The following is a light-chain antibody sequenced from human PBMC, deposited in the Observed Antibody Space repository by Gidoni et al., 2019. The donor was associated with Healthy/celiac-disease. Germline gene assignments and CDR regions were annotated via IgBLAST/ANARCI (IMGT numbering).Light chain of an antibody. V-gene: IGKV2-28*01. CDR3: MQALQTPLT. CDR1: QSLLHSKGYNY. CDR2: LGS. Sequence: DIVMTQSPPSLPVTPGEPASISCRSSQSLLHSKGYNYLDWYLQKPGQSPQLLIYLGSNRASGVPDRFSGSGSGTDFTLKISRVEAEDVGVYYCMQALQTPLTFGGGTKVEIK. J-gene: IGKJ4*01.